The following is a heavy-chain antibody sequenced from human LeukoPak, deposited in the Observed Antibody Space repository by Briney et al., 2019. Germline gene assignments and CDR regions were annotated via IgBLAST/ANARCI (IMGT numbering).Heavy chain of an antibody. CDR3: AKGRYCSSTSCYYKPGYFDL. D-gene: IGHD2-2*01. CDR2: ISGSSGST. Sequence: GGSLRLTCAASGFTFSSYAMSWVRQAPGKGLEWVSAISGSSGSTYYADSVKGRFTISRDNSKNTLYLQMNSLRAEDTAVYYCAKGRYCSSTSCYYKPGYFDLWGRGTLVTVSS. V-gene: IGHV3-23*01. J-gene: IGHJ2*01. CDR1: GFTFSSYA.